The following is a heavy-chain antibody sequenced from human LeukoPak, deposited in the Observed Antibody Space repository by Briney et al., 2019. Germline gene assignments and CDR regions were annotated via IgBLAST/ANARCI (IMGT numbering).Heavy chain of an antibody. J-gene: IGHJ5*02. V-gene: IGHV4-4*02. CDR3: ARDLGNFIAAAGRGSWFDP. CDR1: GGSISSSNW. CDR2: IYHSGST. D-gene: IGHD6-13*01. Sequence: SGTLSLTCAVSGGSISSSNWWSWVRQPPGKGLECIGEIYHSGSTNYNASLKSRVTISVDKSKNQFSLKLSSVTAADTAVYYCARDLGNFIAAAGRGSWFDPWGQGTLVTVSS.